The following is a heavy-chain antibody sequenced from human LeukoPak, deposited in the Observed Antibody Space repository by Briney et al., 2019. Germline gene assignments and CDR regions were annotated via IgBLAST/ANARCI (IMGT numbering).Heavy chain of an antibody. J-gene: IGHJ4*02. V-gene: IGHV3-30*04. CDR2: IWYDGSNE. CDR3: ARVAMSDSSGYCDY. D-gene: IGHD3-22*01. Sequence: GGSLRLSCAASGFTFSSYAMHWVRQAPGKGLEWVAVIWYDGSNENYADSVRGRFTVSRDNSKNTLYLHMNRVRAEDTAVYYCARVAMSDSSGYCDYWGQGTLVTVSS. CDR1: GFTFSSYA.